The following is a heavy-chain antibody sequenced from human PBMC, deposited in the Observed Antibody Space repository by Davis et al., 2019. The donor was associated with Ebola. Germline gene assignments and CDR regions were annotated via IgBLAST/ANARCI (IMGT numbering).Heavy chain of an antibody. CDR2: IYYSGST. D-gene: IGHD4-17*01. V-gene: IGHV4-39*01. CDR1: AGSISSSSYY. Sequence: MPSETLSLTCTVSAGSISSSSYYWGWIRQPPGKGLEWIGPIYYSGSTYYNPFLKSRVTISVDTSKNQFSLKLSSVTAADTAVYYCTGTTVTTSPFDFWGQGTLVTVSS. CDR3: TGTTVTTSPFDF. J-gene: IGHJ4*02.